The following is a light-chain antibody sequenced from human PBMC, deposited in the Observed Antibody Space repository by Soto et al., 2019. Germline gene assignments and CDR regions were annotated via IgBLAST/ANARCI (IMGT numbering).Light chain of an antibody. J-gene: IGKJ1*01. V-gene: IGKV1-5*03. CDR1: QSISSW. Sequence: DIQMTQSPSTLSASVGDRVTITCRASQSISSWLAWYKQKPGKAPELLIYQASTLESGVPSRFSGSGSATEFTLTISSLQHDDFATYYCQQYKTYSRTFGQGTKVDIK. CDR2: QAS. CDR3: QQYKTYSRT.